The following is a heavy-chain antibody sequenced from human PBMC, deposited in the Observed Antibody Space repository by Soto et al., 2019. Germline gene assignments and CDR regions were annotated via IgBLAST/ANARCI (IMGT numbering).Heavy chain of an antibody. CDR1: GYTFTSYD. Sequence: QVQLVQSGAEVKKPGASVKVSCKASGYTFTSYDINWVRQATGQGLEWMGWLNCDSGNTGFAPNFQGRVSMTRDSSSNTAYMELSSLRSDDTAIYYCARGETFDPWGQGTLVNVSS. J-gene: IGHJ5*02. V-gene: IGHV1-8*01. CDR2: LNCDSGNT. CDR3: ARGETFDP.